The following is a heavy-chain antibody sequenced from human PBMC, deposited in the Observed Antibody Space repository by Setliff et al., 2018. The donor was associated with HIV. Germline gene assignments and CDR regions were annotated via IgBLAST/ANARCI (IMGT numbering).Heavy chain of an antibody. CDR2: INPNSGAT. J-gene: IGHJ4*02. CDR1: GYTFTAYY. Sequence: ASVKVSCKTSGYTFTAYYIHWVRQAPGQGLEWMGWINPNSGATYFAQKFQGRVTMTRDTSISTAYMELSGLRSDDTAIYYCARGLTTVTAVDYWGQGALVTVSS. CDR3: ARGLTTVTAVDY. V-gene: IGHV1-2*02. D-gene: IGHD4-17*01.